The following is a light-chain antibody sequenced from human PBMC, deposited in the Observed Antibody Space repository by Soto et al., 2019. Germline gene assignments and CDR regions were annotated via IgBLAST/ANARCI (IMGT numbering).Light chain of an antibody. CDR2: AAS. CDR1: QGIDSY. CDR3: QQLKSYPIT. J-gene: IGKJ5*01. Sequence: DIQLTQSPSFLSASVGDRDTITCRASQGIDSYLAWYQQKPGKAPNLLIYAASTLQSGVPSRFSGSRSGTEFTLTISSLQPEDFATYYCQQLKSYPITFGQGTRLEIK. V-gene: IGKV1-9*01.